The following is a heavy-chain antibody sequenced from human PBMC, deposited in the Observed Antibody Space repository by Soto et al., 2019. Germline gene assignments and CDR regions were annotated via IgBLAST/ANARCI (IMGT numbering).Heavy chain of an antibody. J-gene: IGHJ4*02. CDR3: GRLEGLATISYYFDY. CDR2: VYYSGST. V-gene: IGHV4-34*01. D-gene: IGHD3-9*01. CDR1: GGSFSGYY. Sequence: SETLSLTCAVYGGSFSGYYWSWIRQPPGKGLEWIGSVYYSGSTYYNPSLESRVTISVDKSKNQFSLKLMSLSAADTAVYYCGRLEGLATISYYFDYWGQGALVTVSS.